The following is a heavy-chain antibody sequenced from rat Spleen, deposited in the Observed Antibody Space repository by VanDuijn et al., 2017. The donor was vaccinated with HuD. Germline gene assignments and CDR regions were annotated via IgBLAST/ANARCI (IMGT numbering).Heavy chain of an antibody. Sequence: EVQLVESGGGLVQPGRSLKLSCAASGFTFSDYYMAWVRQAPKKGLEWVASISYEGSSTYYRDSVKGRFTISRDNAKNTQYLQMDSLRSEDTATYYCARLYSTYINGDVMDAWGQGASVTVSS. D-gene: IGHD1-2*01. CDR3: ARLYSTYINGDVMDA. V-gene: IGHV5-22*01. CDR2: ISYEGSST. J-gene: IGHJ4*01. CDR1: GFTFSDYY.